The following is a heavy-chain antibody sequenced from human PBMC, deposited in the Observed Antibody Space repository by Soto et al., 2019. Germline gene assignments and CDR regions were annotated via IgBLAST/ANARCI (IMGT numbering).Heavy chain of an antibody. V-gene: IGHV3-53*01. D-gene: IGHD6-13*01. J-gene: IGHJ5*02. CDR2: IYSGGGT. CDR1: GFTVSSNY. Sequence: EVQLVESGGGLIQPGGSLRLSCAASGFTVSSNYISWIRQAPGKGLEWVSVIYSGGGTYYADSVKGRFTISRDNSKNTVYLQMNTLRVEDTAVYYCARKRVVYASSWFGGGFHPWGQGTLVTVSS. CDR3: ARKRVVYASSWFGGGFHP.